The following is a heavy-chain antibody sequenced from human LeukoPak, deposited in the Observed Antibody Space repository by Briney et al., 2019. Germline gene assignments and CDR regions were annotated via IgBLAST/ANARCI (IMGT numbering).Heavy chain of an antibody. CDR3: ARERQDTIVHSGAFDI. D-gene: IGHD3-10*01. V-gene: IGHV3-30-3*01. CDR1: GFTLGTYI. CDR2: VASDGSQT. J-gene: IGHJ3*02. Sequence: PGKSLRLSCGASGFTLGTYIMHWVRQAPGKGLQWVAAVASDGSQTFYIESVRGRFTISRDNSKNTLYLQMNTPRAEDTAVYFCARERQDTIVHSGAFDIWGQGTMVTVSS.